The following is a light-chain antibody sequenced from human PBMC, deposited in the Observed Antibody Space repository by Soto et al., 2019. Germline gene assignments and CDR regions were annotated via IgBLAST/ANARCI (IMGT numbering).Light chain of an antibody. Sequence: EIVLTQSPGTLSLSPGERAILSCRASQSLSSSFLAWYQQKPGQAPRLLIYSSSNRATGIPDRFSGGGSGTDYTLTISRLEPADFAVYYCQQYGRSPLTFGGGTKVEIK. V-gene: IGKV3-20*01. CDR2: SSS. CDR3: QQYGRSPLT. J-gene: IGKJ4*01. CDR1: QSLSSSF.